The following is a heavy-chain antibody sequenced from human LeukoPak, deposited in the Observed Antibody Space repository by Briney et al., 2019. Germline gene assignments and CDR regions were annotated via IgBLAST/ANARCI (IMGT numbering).Heavy chain of an antibody. D-gene: IGHD3-16*01. CDR2: NYYSGST. V-gene: IGHV4-39*01. CDR3: ARHGGVTTYYYYYYMDV. Sequence: PSETLSLTCTVSGGSISSSSYYWGWIRQPPGKGLEWIGSNYYSGSTYYNPSLKSRVTISVDPSKNQFSLKLSSVTAADTAVYYCARHGGVTTYYYYYYMDVWGKGTTVTVSS. J-gene: IGHJ6*03. CDR1: GGSISSSSYY.